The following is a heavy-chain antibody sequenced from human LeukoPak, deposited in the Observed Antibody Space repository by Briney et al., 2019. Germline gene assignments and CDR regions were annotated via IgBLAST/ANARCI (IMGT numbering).Heavy chain of an antibody. CDR1: GGSISDS. V-gene: IGHV4-59*01. J-gene: IGHJ6*02. CDR3: AREEVAVAPKGTMGSYYYGMDV. D-gene: IGHD6-19*01. Sequence: SETLSLTCTVSGGSISDSWSWIRQPPGKGLEWIGNIYYSGSANHNPSLKSRVTISRDTSKNQFSLKLSSVTAADTAVYYCAREEVAVAPKGTMGSYYYGMDVWGQGTTVTVSS. CDR2: IYYSGSA.